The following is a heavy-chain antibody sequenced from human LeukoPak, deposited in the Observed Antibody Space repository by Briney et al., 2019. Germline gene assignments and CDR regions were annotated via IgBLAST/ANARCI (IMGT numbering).Heavy chain of an antibody. CDR3: ARETFGSSLPGVSVDV. CDR1: GGSISSYF. V-gene: IGHV4-4*07. CDR2: ISTTGRT. D-gene: IGHD3-16*01. J-gene: IGHJ6*02. Sequence: PSETLSLTCTVSGGSISSYFWSWIRQPAGKGLEWIGRISTTGRTNYNPSLKSRVTMSVDMSKNQFSLELSSVTAADTAVYYCARETFGSSLPGVSVDVWGQGTTVTVSS.